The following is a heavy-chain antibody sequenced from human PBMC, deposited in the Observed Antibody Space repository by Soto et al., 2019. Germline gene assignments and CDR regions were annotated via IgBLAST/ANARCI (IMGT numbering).Heavy chain of an antibody. D-gene: IGHD4-17*01. CDR3: ARVDTAVSSGDYLTWFDP. CDR2: IYYSGST. J-gene: IGHJ5*02. Sequence: SETLSLTCTVSGGSISSGDYYWSWIRQPPGKGLEWIGYIYYSGSTYYNPSLKSRVTISVDTSKNQFSLKLSSVTAADTAVYYCARVDTAVSSGDYLTWFDPWGQGTLVTVSS. V-gene: IGHV4-30-4*02. CDR1: GGSISSGDYY.